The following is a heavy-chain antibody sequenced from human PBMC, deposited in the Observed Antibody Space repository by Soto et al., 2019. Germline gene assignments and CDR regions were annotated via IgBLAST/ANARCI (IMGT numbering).Heavy chain of an antibody. CDR3: ARDGGKHSGGIDY. D-gene: IGHD1-26*01. V-gene: IGHV1-69*01. J-gene: IGHJ4*02. Sequence: QVQLVQSGAEVKKPGSSVKVSCKASGGTFSSYSSNWVRQAPAQGLEWMGEIIPIFGTANYAQKFQGRVTITADESTSTAYMELSSLRSEDTAVYYCARDGGKHSGGIDYGGQGTLVTVSS. CDR2: IIPIFGTA. CDR1: GGTFSSYS.